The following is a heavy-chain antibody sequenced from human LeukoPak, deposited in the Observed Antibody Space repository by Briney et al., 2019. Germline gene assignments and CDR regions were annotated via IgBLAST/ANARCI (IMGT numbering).Heavy chain of an antibody. Sequence: PGGSLRLSCAASGFTFSSYAMHWVRQAPGKGLEWVAVISYDGSNKYYADSVKGRFTISRDNSKNTLYLQMNSLRAEDTAVYYCARDSEELTTISYFDYWGQGTLVTVSS. CDR1: GFTFSSYA. D-gene: IGHD5-24*01. V-gene: IGHV3-30*14. J-gene: IGHJ4*02. CDR3: ARDSEELTTISYFDY. CDR2: ISYDGSNK.